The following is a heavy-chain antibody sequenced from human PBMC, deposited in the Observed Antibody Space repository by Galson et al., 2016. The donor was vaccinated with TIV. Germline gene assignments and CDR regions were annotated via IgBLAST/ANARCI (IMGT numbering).Heavy chain of an antibody. CDR3: ATDSGYSVDWYPGR. Sequence: SLRLSCAASGFTFSTYAMHWVRQAPGKGLEWVAVISYDGSHIYYADSVKGRFTISRDNSKNTVYLQMNSLRPEDTAFYYCATDSGYSVDWYPGRWGQGTLVTVSS. V-gene: IGHV3-30*04. CDR2: ISYDGSHI. J-gene: IGHJ4*02. CDR1: GFTFSTYA. D-gene: IGHD6-19*01.